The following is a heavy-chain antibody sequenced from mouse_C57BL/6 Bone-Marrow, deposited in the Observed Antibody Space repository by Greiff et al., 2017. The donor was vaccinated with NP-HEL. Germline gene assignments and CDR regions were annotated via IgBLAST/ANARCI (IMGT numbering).Heavy chain of an antibody. Sequence: VQLKESGAELVRPGASVKLSCTASGFNIKDDYMHWVKQRPEQGLEWIGWIDPENGDTEYASKFQGKATITADTSSNTAYLQLSSLTSEDTAVYYCTTDLLWLRRAWFAYWGQGTLVTVSA. CDR3: TTDLLWLRRAWFAY. D-gene: IGHD2-2*01. CDR2: IDPENGDT. CDR1: GFNIKDDY. J-gene: IGHJ3*01. V-gene: IGHV14-4*01.